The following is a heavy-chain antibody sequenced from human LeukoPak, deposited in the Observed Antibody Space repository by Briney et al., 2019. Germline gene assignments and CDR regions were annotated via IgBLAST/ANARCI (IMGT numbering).Heavy chain of an antibody. J-gene: IGHJ4*02. CDR3: AGGMSSQQLVLDY. CDR1: GYTFTGFL. D-gene: IGHD6-13*01. CDR2: INPNSGVP. V-gene: IGHV1-2*02. Sequence: ASVKVSCKASGYTFTGFLTHWVRRAPGQGLEWMGWINPNSGVPNYAQKFQGRVTMTSDTSISTAYMELSSLRSDDTAVYYCAGGMSSQQLVLDYWGQGTLVAVSS.